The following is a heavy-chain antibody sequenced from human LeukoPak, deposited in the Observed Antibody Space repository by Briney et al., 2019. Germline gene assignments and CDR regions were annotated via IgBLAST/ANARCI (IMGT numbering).Heavy chain of an antibody. Sequence: GGSLRLSCAASGFTFSSYGMHWVRQAPGKGLEWVAVISYDGSNKYYADSVKGRFTISRDNSKNTLYLQMNSLRAEDTAVYYCAKDRAAAPFDPWGQGTLATVSS. CDR1: GFTFSSYG. J-gene: IGHJ5*02. CDR2: ISYDGSNK. D-gene: IGHD2-15*01. CDR3: AKDRAAAPFDP. V-gene: IGHV3-30*18.